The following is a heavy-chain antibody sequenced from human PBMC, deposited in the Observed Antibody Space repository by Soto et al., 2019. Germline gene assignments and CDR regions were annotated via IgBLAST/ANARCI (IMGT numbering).Heavy chain of an antibody. V-gene: IGHV4-4*02. Sequence: QVQLQESGPGLVDPLGTLSLTCAVSGTSVSGANWWGWVRQPPGKGLEWIGEIHSSGNTDYNPSLKSRVTISRDTSKNEFSLKLTSVSAADTAVYYCARTGPYSSGNNWGQGTLVTVSS. J-gene: IGHJ4*02. CDR3: ARTGPYSSGNN. CDR1: GTSVSGANW. CDR2: IHSSGNT. D-gene: IGHD3-22*01.